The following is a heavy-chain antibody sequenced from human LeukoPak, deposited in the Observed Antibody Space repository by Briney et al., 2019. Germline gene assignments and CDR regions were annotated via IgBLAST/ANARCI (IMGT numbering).Heavy chain of an antibody. V-gene: IGHV3-21*04. CDR2: ISTSSSYI. CDR1: GFTFSSYS. J-gene: IGHJ2*01. CDR3: AKDRRHTVSGGYFDL. Sequence: GGSLRLSCAASGFTFSSYSMNWVRQAPGKGLEWVSYISTSSSYIYYTDSVMGRFTISRDDAKNSLYLQMNSLRAGDTALYYCAKDRRHTVSGGYFDLWGRGTLVIVSS. D-gene: IGHD3-10*01.